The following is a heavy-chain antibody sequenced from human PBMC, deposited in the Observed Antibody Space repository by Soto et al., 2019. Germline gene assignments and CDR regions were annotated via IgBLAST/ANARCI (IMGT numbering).Heavy chain of an antibody. CDR1: GFSFSTYW. Sequence: PGGSLRLSCAASGFSFSTYWMHWVRQAPGKGLEWVSRISIGSSSIDYADSVKGRFTISRDNAKNSLYLQMNSLGAEDTAVYYCSWWLSPYWGQGTLVTVSS. D-gene: IGHD2-8*02. CDR3: SWWLSPY. J-gene: IGHJ4*02. V-gene: IGHV3-48*01. CDR2: ISIGSSSI.